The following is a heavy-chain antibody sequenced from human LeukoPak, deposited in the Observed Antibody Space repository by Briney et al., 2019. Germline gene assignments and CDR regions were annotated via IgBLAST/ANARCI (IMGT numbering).Heavy chain of an antibody. J-gene: IGHJ4*02. V-gene: IGHV3-11*04. CDR2: ISSSCSTI. CDR3: ARDLYRIVVVPHYFDY. CDR1: GFTFSDYY. Sequence: PGGSLTLSCPASGFTFSDYYMSWIRQAPGKGLEWVSYISSSCSTIYYAASVKGRFTISRDNAKNSLYLQMNSLRAEDTAVYYCARDLYRIVVVPHYFDYWGQGTLVTVSS. D-gene: IGHD3-22*01.